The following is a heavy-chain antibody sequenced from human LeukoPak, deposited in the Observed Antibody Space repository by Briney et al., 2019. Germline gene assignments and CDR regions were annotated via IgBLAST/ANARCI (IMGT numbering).Heavy chain of an antibody. CDR3: AKRVPGGAGTRFDY. CDR2: ISGGGGST. Sequence: GGSLRLSCAASGFTFSNYAMSWVRQAPGKGLEWVSAISGGGGSTYYADSVKGRFTISRDNSKNTLYLQMNSLRAEDTAIYYSAKRVPGGAGTRFDYLGQGTLVNDFS. CDR1: GFTFSNYA. D-gene: IGHD6-13*01. J-gene: IGHJ4*02. V-gene: IGHV3-23*01.